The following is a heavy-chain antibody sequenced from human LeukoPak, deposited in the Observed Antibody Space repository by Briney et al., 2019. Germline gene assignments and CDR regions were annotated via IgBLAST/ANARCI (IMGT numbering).Heavy chain of an antibody. Sequence: SETLSLTCTVSGGSISSSSYYWGWIRQPPRKGLEWIGSIYYSGSTYYNPSLKSRVTISVDTSKNQFSLKLSSVTAADTAVYYCARLRGGLIGYVDYWGQGTLVTVSS. CDR2: IYYSGST. CDR1: GGSISSSSYY. J-gene: IGHJ4*02. CDR3: ARLRGGLIGYVDY. D-gene: IGHD3-22*01. V-gene: IGHV4-39*01.